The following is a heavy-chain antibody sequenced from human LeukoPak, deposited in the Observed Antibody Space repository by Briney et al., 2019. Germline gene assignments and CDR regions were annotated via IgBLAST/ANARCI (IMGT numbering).Heavy chain of an antibody. V-gene: IGHV1-2*02. CDR2: INPNSGGT. J-gene: IGHJ5*02. CDR3: ARAKRMITFGGVIVNWFDP. CDR1: GDTFTDYY. D-gene: IGHD3-16*02. Sequence: ASVKVSCKASGDTFTDYYMHWVRQAPGQGLEWMGWINPNSGGTNYAQKFQGRVTMTRDTSISTAYMELSRLRSDDTAVYYCARAKRMITFGGVIVNWFDPWGQGTLVTVSS.